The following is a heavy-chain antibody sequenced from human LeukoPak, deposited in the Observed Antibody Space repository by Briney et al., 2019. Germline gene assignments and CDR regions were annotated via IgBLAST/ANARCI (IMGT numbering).Heavy chain of an antibody. Sequence: GGSLRLSCAASGFTFSSYGMHWVRQAPGKGLEWVAFIRYDGSNKYYADSVKGRFTISRDNSKNTLYLQMNSLRAEDTAGYYCAKEYSYGDPYYFDYWGQGTLVTVSS. D-gene: IGHD4-17*01. CDR2: IRYDGSNK. CDR3: AKEYSYGDPYYFDY. CDR1: GFTFSSYG. V-gene: IGHV3-30*02. J-gene: IGHJ4*02.